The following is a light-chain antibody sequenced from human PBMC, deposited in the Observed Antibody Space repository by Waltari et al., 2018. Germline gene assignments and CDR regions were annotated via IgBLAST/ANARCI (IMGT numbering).Light chain of an antibody. V-gene: IGKV1-39*01. CDR2: AAS. CDR1: QYISTY. CDR3: QQSYDTPRT. J-gene: IGKJ1*01. Sequence: DFHMTQSPSSLSASFGHRVPITCRASQYISTYLNWYQQKPGKGPKLLIYAASTLQSGVPSRFSGSGSGTDFTFTISSLQLEDFATYYCQQSYDTPRTFGQGTKVEVK.